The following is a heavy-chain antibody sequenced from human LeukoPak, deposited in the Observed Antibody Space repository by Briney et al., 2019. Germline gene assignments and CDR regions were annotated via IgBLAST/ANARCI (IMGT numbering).Heavy chain of an antibody. J-gene: IGHJ4*02. D-gene: IGHD3-3*01. Sequence: PGGFLRLSCAASGFTFSSYSMTWVRQTPGKGLEWASSISSSSSYTYYADSVKGRFTISRDNAKDSLYLQMNSLRAEDTAVYYCAKVGRFGVVISYFDYWGQGTLVTVSS. CDR3: AKVGRFGVVISYFDY. V-gene: IGHV3-21*01. CDR2: ISSSSSYT. CDR1: GFTFSSYS.